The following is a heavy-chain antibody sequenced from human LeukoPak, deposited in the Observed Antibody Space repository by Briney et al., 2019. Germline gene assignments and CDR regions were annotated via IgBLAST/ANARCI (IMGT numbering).Heavy chain of an antibody. V-gene: IGHV1-46*01. D-gene: IGHD6-13*01. Sequence: ASVTVSCKASGYTFTDYYMHWVRQAPGQGLEWMGIINPSGGSTSYAQKFQGRVTMTRDMSTSTVYMELSSLRSEDTAVYYCARGSSSSWIDYWGQGTLVTVSS. J-gene: IGHJ4*02. CDR3: ARGSSSSWIDY. CDR1: GYTFTDYY. CDR2: INPSGGST.